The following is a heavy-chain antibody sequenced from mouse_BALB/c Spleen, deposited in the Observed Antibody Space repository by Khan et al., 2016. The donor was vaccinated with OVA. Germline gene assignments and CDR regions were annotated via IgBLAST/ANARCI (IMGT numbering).Heavy chain of an antibody. CDR1: DFSLSTYG. CDR2: IWSGGST. D-gene: IGHD2-14*01. CDR3: TRVYYRYDRYFEV. V-gene: IGHV2-4-1*01. Sequence: QVQLQQSGPGLVQPSQSLSITCTVTDFSLSTYGIHWVRQSPGKGLEWLGVIWSGGSTDYNAAFISRLSISKDNSKSQVFFKMNSLQTDDTAIYYCTRVYYRYDRYFEVWGAGTTVTGAS. J-gene: IGHJ1*01.